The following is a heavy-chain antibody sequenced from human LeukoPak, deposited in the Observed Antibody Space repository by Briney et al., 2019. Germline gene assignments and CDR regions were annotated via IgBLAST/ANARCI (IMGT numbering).Heavy chain of an antibody. CDR2: INPSGGST. Sequence: ASVKVSCKASGYTFTSYYMHWVRQTPGQGLELMGIINPSGGSTSYAQKFQGRLTMTRDTSTSTVYMELSSLRSEDTAVYYCARESGRLLGMVGAPAGYWGQGTLVTVSS. CDR1: GYTFTSYY. J-gene: IGHJ4*02. CDR3: ARESGRLLGMVGAPAGY. D-gene: IGHD1-26*01. V-gene: IGHV1-46*01.